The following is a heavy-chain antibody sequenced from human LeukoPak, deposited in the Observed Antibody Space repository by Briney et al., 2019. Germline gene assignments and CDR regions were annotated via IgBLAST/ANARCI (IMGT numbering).Heavy chain of an antibody. Sequence: PGGSLRLSCAASGFTVSSNYISWVRQAPGKGLEWVSSISSSSSYIYYADSVKGRFTISRDNAKNSLYLQMNSLRAEDTAVYYCARDRSSQTDYWGQGTLVTVSS. J-gene: IGHJ4*02. V-gene: IGHV3-21*01. D-gene: IGHD2-2*01. CDR3: ARDRSSQTDY. CDR2: ISSSSSYI. CDR1: GFTVSSNY.